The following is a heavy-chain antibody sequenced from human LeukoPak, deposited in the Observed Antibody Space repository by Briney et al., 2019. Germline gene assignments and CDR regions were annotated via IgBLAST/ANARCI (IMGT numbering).Heavy chain of an antibody. D-gene: IGHD3-16*01. CDR2: IWYDGSKI. CDR3: AKKGRGGFYI. V-gene: IGHV3-30*02. Sequence: GGSLRLSCAASGFTFSSYGMHWVRQAPGKGLEWVAVIWYDGSKIYYADSVKGRFTVSRDNSKNMLYLQMNSLRAEDTAVYYCAKKGRGGFYIWGQGTTVTVSS. CDR1: GFTFSSYG. J-gene: IGHJ3*02.